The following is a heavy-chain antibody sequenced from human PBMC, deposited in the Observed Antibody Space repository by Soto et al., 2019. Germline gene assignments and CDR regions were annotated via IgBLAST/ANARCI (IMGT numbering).Heavy chain of an antibody. CDR3: ARKVGVVVPAAMEGYYYYYMDV. V-gene: IGHV1-3*01. Sequence: ASVKVSCKASGYTFTSYAMHWVRQAPGQRLEWMGWINAGNGNTKYSQKFQGRVTITRDTSASTAYMELSSLRSEDTAVYYCARKVGVVVPAAMEGYYYYYMDVWGKGTTVTVSS. CDR2: INAGNGNT. D-gene: IGHD2-2*01. J-gene: IGHJ6*03. CDR1: GYTFTSYA.